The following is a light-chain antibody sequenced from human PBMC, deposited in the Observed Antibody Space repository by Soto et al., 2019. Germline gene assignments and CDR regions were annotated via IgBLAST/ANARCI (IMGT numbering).Light chain of an antibody. CDR1: TSNIGTNY. Sequence: QSVLTQPPSASGTPGQSVTISCTGSTSNIGTNYVYWYQQLPGTAPKLLIYRNDQRPSGVPDQFSASNSGASASLAITGLRSEDEADYYCAAWDASLSGPVFGGGTKVTVL. CDR3: AAWDASLSGPV. J-gene: IGLJ3*02. V-gene: IGLV1-47*01. CDR2: RND.